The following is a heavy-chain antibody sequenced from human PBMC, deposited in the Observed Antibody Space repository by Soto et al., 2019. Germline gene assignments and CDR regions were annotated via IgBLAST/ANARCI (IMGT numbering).Heavy chain of an antibody. CDR1: GASVSHGY. CDR2: MYFGGSF. V-gene: IGHV4-59*08. Sequence: SETLSLTCNVSGASVSHGYWSWIRQPPGKGLEWIGFMYFGGSFNYNPSLTSRVTISVDTSKNQFSLKLSSVTAADTAVYYCARHQRGPYGDHRFDYWGQGTLVTVSS. CDR3: ARHQRGPYGDHRFDY. D-gene: IGHD4-17*01. J-gene: IGHJ4*02.